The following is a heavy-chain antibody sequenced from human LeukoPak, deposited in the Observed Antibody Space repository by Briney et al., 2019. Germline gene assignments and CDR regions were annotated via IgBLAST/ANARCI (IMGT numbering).Heavy chain of an antibody. D-gene: IGHD2-15*01. Sequence: PSETLSLTCAVFGGSFSGYCWNWIRQPPGKGLEWIAEINHDRTTKYNPSLKSRVTISLDKSKNQFSLNLSSVTAADTAVYYCARLCSGGSCSSYFDYWGQGTLVTVSS. CDR3: ARLCSGGSCSSYFDY. CDR2: INHDRTT. J-gene: IGHJ4*02. CDR1: GGSFSGYC. V-gene: IGHV4-34*01.